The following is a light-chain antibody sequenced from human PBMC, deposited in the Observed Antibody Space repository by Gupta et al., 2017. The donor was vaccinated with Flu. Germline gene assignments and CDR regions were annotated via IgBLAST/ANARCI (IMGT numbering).Light chain of an antibody. Sequence: TTRTGSINDIGTSTYVSWYQPHPGKAHKLLIYEVTNRPSGVASRFSGSKSGNTASLTISGLQADDEADYYCSSNTSSATVVFGGGTKLTVL. V-gene: IGLV2-14*01. CDR1: INDIGTSTY. J-gene: IGLJ3*02. CDR2: EVT. CDR3: SSNTSSATVV.